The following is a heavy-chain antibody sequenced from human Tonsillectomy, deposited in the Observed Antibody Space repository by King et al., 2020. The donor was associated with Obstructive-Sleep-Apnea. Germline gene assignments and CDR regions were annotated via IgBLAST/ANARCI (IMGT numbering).Heavy chain of an antibody. CDR2: IYCSGST. D-gene: IGHD2-15*01. V-gene: IGHV4-39*07. CDR3: ARGGGSWYSNPFDY. CDR1: GASISSSNYY. J-gene: IGHJ4*02. Sequence: VQLQESGPGLVKPSEILSLTCSVSGASISSSNYYWGWIRQPPGKGLEWIGSIYCSGSTYYNPSLKSRVTISVDTSKNQFSLKLNSVTAADTAVYYCARGGGSWYSNPFDYWGQGTLVTVSS.